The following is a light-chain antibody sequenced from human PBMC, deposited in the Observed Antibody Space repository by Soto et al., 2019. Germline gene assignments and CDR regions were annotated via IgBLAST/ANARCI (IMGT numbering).Light chain of an antibody. CDR3: SSYTSGSTYV. CDR2: DVS. Sequence: QSELNQPASVSGSPGQSITISCTGTSSDVGGYNYVSWYQQHPGKAPKLMIYDVSNRPSGVSNRFSGSKSGNTASLTISGLQAEDEADYYCSSYTSGSTYVFGTGTKVTVL. J-gene: IGLJ1*01. CDR1: SSDVGGYNY. V-gene: IGLV2-14*01.